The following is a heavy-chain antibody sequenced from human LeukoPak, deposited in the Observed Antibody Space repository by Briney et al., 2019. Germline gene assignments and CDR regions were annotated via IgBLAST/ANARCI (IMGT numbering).Heavy chain of an antibody. D-gene: IGHD2-8*01. CDR3: ARTNLDCTKGVCYDY. V-gene: IGHV1-18*01. Sequence: GASVKVSCKASGYTFTNYGISWVRQAPGQGLEWMGWISAYNGNTYYAQKLQGRVTVTTDTSTSTAYMELRSLRSDDTAVYYCARTNLDCTKGVCYDYWGQGTLVTVSS. CDR2: ISAYNGNT. J-gene: IGHJ4*02. CDR1: GYTFTNYG.